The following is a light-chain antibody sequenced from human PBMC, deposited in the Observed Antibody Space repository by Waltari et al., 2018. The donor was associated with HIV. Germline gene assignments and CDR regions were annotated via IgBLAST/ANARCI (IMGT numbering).Light chain of an antibody. Sequence: SYDLTQPPSVSVSPGQTASITCSGDKLGDQDVCWFQQKPGQSPMLVIYQDTKRPSGISERFSGSNSGNTATLIISGTQAMDEADYYCQAWDNSAYVFGPGTKVTVL. J-gene: IGLJ1*01. CDR2: QDT. CDR3: QAWDNSAYV. V-gene: IGLV3-1*01. CDR1: KLGDQD.